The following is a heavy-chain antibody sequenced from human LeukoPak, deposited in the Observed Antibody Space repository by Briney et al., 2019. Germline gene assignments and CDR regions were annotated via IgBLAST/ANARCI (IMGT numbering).Heavy chain of an antibody. CDR3: ARVTIFGVATSYGMDV. D-gene: IGHD3-3*01. CDR1: GFTFSSYS. CDR2: ISSSSSHI. V-gene: IGHV3-21*01. J-gene: IGHJ6*02. Sequence: GGSLLLSCAASGFTFSSYSMNGVRAAPGKGLEWVSSISSSSSHIYYADSVKGRFTISRDNAKNSLYLQMNSLRAEDTAVYYCARVTIFGVATSYGMDVWGQGTTVTVSS.